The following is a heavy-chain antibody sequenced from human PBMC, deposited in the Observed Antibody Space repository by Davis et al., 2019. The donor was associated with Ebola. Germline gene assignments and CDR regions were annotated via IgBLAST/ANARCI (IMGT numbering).Heavy chain of an antibody. CDR2: IDSDDRT. D-gene: IGHD1-7*01. CDR3: AKDWATGNTG. CDR1: GFAVSNNY. V-gene: IGHV3-66*01. J-gene: IGHJ4*02. Sequence: GGSLRLSCAASGFAVSNNYMSWVRQAPGKGLEWASLIDSDDRTFYIDSVKGRFTISRDNSKNTLYLQMSSLRDEDTAVYYCAKDWATGNTGWGQGSLVTVSS.